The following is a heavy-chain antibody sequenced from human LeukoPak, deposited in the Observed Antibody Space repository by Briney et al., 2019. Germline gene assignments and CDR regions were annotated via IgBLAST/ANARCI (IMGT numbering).Heavy chain of an antibody. CDR3: ARDHCSSTSCFPSGTNYFDS. Sequence: PGGSLRLSCAASGFTFSSYTMNWVRQPPGKGLEWVSSISSSRSYIYNADSVKGRFTISKDNAKNSLYLQMNSLRAEDTAVYYCARDHCSSTSCFPSGTNYFDSWGQGTPVTVSS. J-gene: IGHJ4*02. CDR1: GFTFSSYT. D-gene: IGHD2-2*01. CDR2: ISSSRSYI. V-gene: IGHV3-21*01.